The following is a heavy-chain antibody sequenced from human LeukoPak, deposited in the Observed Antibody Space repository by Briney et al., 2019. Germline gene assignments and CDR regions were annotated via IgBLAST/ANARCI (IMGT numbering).Heavy chain of an antibody. CDR3: AKDGAQYSSGPECDP. CDR2: ISHDGMNA. CDR1: GLHFSGTA. D-gene: IGHD6-19*01. Sequence: PGXSLRLSCAASGLHFSGTAMRWVRQAPGKGLEWVSAISHDGMNAYYADSVKGRFTISRDNSKKTVPLEMSSLTAADTGVYYCAKDGAQYSSGPECDPRGQGALVTVSP. J-gene: IGHJ5*02. V-gene: IGHV3-23*01.